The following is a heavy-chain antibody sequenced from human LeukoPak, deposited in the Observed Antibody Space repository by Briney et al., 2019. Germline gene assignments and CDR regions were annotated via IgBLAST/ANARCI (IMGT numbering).Heavy chain of an antibody. CDR1: GYSFTSYW. CDR3: ARRPAGTRTFDY. Sequence: GESLEISCKGSGYSFTSYWIGWVRQVPGKGLEWMGVIYGADYTTIYSPPFHGQITISADKSISTAYLQWTSLKASDTAMYYCARRPAGTRTFDYWGQGALVTVSS. CDR2: IYGADYTT. J-gene: IGHJ4*02. D-gene: IGHD1-7*01. V-gene: IGHV5-51*01.